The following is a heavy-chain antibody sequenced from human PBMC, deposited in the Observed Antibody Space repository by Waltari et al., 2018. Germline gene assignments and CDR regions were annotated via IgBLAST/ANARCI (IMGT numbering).Heavy chain of an antibody. Sequence: QVQLQESGPGLVKPSETLSLTCTVSGGSISSYYWSWIRPPPGKGLEWIGYIYYSGSTNYNPSLKSRVTISVDTSKNQFSLKLSSVTAADTAVYYCARSGFGELYVVDYYYGMDVWGQGTTVTVSS. V-gene: IGHV4-59*01. J-gene: IGHJ6*02. CDR2: IYYSGST. CDR3: ARSGFGELYVVDYYYGMDV. D-gene: IGHD3-10*01. CDR1: GGSISSYY.